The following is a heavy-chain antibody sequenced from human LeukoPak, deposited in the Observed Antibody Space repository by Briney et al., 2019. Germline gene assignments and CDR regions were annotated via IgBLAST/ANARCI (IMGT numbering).Heavy chain of an antibody. J-gene: IGHJ4*02. CDR2: ITYDGYYK. V-gene: IGHV3-30*03. CDR3: ARDSSWGYSGGCFDY. Sequence: PGGSLRLSCAASGFTFTSYGMHWVRQSPGKGLEWVALITYDGYYKYYSDSVKGRFTISSDTSKNTLYLQMNSLRAEDTAVYYCARDSSWGYSGGCFDYWGQGTLVTVSS. D-gene: IGHD6-19*01. CDR1: GFTFTSYG.